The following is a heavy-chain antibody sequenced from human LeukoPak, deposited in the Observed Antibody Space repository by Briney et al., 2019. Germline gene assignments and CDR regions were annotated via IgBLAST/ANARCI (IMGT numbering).Heavy chain of an antibody. J-gene: IGHJ4*02. CDR2: INQDGTER. CDR3: ARDQVGPED. V-gene: IGHV3-7*01. CDR1: GFTFSGFW. Sequence: GGSLRLSCAVSGFTFSGFWMSWVRQAPGKGLEWVANINQDGTERHYVDSVKGRFTISRDNAKSSLYLQMNSLRVEDTAVYYCARDQVGPEDWGQGTLVTVSS. D-gene: IGHD1-26*01.